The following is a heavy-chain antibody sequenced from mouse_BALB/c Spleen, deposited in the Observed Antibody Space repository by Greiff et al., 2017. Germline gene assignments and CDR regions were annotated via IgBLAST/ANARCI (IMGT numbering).Heavy chain of an antibody. CDR2: IDPENGNT. CDR3: ARDDYDGGDYAMDY. D-gene: IGHD2-4*01. CDR1: GFNIKDYY. Sequence: DVQLQESGAELVRPGALVKLSCKASGFNIKDYYMHWVKQRPEQGLEWIGWIDPENGNTIYDPKFQGKASITADTSSNTAYLQLSSLTSEDTAVYYCARDDYDGGDYAMDYWGQGTSVTVSS. V-gene: IGHV14-1*02. J-gene: IGHJ4*01.